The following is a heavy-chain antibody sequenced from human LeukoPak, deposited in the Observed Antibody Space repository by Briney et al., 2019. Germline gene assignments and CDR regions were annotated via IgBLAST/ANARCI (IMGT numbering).Heavy chain of an antibody. CDR3: AREGSSGWYYYYYMDV. V-gene: IGHV4-61*02. CDR1: GGSISSGSYY. CDR2: IYTSGST. Sequence: PSETLSLTCTVSGGSISSGSYYWSWIRQPAGKGLEWIGRIYTSGSTNYNPSLMSRVTISVDTSKNQFSLKLSSVTAADTAVYYCAREGSSGWYYYYYMDVWGKGTTVTISS. J-gene: IGHJ6*03. D-gene: IGHD6-19*01.